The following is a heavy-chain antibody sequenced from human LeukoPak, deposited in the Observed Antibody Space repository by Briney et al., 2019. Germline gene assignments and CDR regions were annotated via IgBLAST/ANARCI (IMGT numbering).Heavy chain of an antibody. D-gene: IGHD6-6*01. CDR1: GFTFSSYA. J-gene: IGHJ5*02. V-gene: IGHV3-23*01. CDR3: AKDLEYSSSSDWFDP. CDR2: ISGSGGST. Sequence: GGSLRLSCAASGFTFSSYAMSWVRQAPGKGLDGVSAISGSGGSTYYAVAVKGRFTISRDNSKNTLYLQMNILRAEDTAVYYCAKDLEYSSSSDWFDPWGQGALVTVSS.